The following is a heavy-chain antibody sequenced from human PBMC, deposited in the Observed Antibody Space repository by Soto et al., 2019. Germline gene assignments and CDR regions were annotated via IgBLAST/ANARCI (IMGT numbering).Heavy chain of an antibody. Sequence: PGGSLRLSCAASGFTFSGYAVSWVRQAPGKGLEWVSAISASGGSTYYADSVKGRFTISRDNSKNTLYLQMNSLRAEDTAIYYCAKSAYGSGTQRFDPWGLGTLVTVSS. D-gene: IGHD3-10*01. CDR3: AKSAYGSGTQRFDP. J-gene: IGHJ5*02. CDR1: GFTFSGYA. CDR2: ISASGGST. V-gene: IGHV3-23*01.